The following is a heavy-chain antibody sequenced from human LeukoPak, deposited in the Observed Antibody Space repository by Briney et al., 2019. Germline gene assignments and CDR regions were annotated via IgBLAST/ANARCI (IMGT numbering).Heavy chain of an antibody. CDR2: IKHDGSEK. Sequence: GGSLRLSCAASGFTFSDYYMTWVRQAPGKGLEWVANIKHDGSEKNYVESLKGRFTISRDNAKNSLYLQMNSLRAGDTAVYYCARDVYGGELDYWGQGTLVTVSS. CDR3: ARDVYGGELDY. D-gene: IGHD1-26*01. J-gene: IGHJ4*02. CDR1: GFTFSDYY. V-gene: IGHV3-7*01.